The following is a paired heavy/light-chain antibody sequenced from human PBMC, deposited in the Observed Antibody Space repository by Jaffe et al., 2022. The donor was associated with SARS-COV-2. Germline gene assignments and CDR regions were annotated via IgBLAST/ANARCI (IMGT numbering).Heavy chain of an antibody. Sequence: EVQLLESGGGLIQPGESLRLSCAASGFTFSSYAMSWVRQAPGKGLEWVSAISGSGGSTYYVDSVKGRFTISRDNSKNTLYLQMNSLRAEDTAVYYCAKAAWGWETRTWGQGTLVTVSS. D-gene: IGHD1-26*01. V-gene: IGHV3-23*01. CDR1: GFTFSSYA. CDR2: ISGSGGST. J-gene: IGHJ5*02. CDR3: AKAAWGWETRT.
Light chain of an antibody. CDR2: WAS. CDR1: QSVLYSSINKNC. V-gene: IGKV4-1*01. CDR3: QQYYSTSPLT. Sequence: DIVMTQSPDSLAVSLGERATINCKSSQSVLYSSINKNCIAWYQHKPGQPPKLLIFWASTRESGVPDRFSGSGSGTDFTLTISSLQAEDVAVYYCQQYYSTSPLTFGGGTKVEIK. J-gene: IGKJ4*01.